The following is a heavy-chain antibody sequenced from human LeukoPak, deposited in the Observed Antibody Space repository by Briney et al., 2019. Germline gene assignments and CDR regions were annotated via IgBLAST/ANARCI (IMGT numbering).Heavy chain of an antibody. CDR2: IYYSGST. CDR1: GGSISSYY. D-gene: IGHD3-10*01. CDR3: AGWSYYYGSGSSSY. Sequence: SETLSLTCTVSGGSISSYYWSWIRQPPGKGLVWIGYIYYSGSTNYNPSLKSRVTISVDTSKNQFSLKLSSVTAADTAVYYCAGWSYYYGSGSSSYWGQGTLVTVSS. J-gene: IGHJ4*02. V-gene: IGHV4-59*01.